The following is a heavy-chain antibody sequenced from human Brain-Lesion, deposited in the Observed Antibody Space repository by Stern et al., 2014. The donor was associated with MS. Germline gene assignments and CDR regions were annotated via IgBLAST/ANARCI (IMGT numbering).Heavy chain of an antibody. CDR3: ATGDFRQQLVPGPYYFYGMDV. V-gene: IGHV1-24*01. CDR1: GYTLTELS. CDR2: FDTDDGET. D-gene: IGHD6-13*01. J-gene: IGHJ6*02. Sequence: VHLVESGAEVKKPGASVKVSCKVSGYTLTELSMHWVRQAPGQGLEWMGSFDTDDGETSYAQKFQGRVTMTEDTSTDTAYMELSSLRSEDTAVYYCATGDFRQQLVPGPYYFYGMDVWGQGTTVTVSS.